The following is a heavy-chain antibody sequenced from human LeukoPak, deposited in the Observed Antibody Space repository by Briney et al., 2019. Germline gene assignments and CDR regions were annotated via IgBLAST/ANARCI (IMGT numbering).Heavy chain of an antibody. D-gene: IGHD3-9*01. CDR1: GDSVSSNSAA. Sequence: SQTLSLTCAISGDSVSSNSAAWHWIRQSPSRGLEWLGRTYYRSKWYNDYAVSVKSRITINPDTSKNQFSLQLNSVTPEDTAVYYCARDMCYDILTGYYNAGNFDYWGQGTLVTVSS. CDR3: ARDMCYDILTGYYNAGNFDY. CDR2: TYYRSKWYN. V-gene: IGHV6-1*01. J-gene: IGHJ4*02.